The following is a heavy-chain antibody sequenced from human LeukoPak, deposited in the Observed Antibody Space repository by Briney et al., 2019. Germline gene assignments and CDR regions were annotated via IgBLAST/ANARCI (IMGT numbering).Heavy chain of an antibody. J-gene: IGHJ6*03. CDR1: GGTFSSYA. Sequence: GASVTVSCTASGGTFSSYAISWVRQAPGQGLEWMGGIIPIFGTANYAQKFQGRVTITTDESTSTAYMELSSLRSEDTAVYYCARGPRYETAPRNIYYYYYYYMDVWGKGTTVTVSS. D-gene: IGHD5-12*01. V-gene: IGHV1-69*05. CDR3: ARGPRYETAPRNIYYYYYYYMDV. CDR2: IIPIFGTA.